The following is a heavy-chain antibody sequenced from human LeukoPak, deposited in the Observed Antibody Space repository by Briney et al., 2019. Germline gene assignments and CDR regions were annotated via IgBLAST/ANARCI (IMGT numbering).Heavy chain of an antibody. CDR1: GGTFSSYA. CDR2: IIPIFGTA. D-gene: IGHD3-16*01. V-gene: IGHV1-69*05. CDR3: ARLFTGSSFDY. Sequence: ASVKVSCKGSGGTFSSYAISWVRQAPGQGLEWMGGIIPIFGTANYAQKFQGRVTITTDESTSTAYMELSSLRSEDTAVYYCARLFTGSSFDYWGQGTLVTVSS. J-gene: IGHJ4*02.